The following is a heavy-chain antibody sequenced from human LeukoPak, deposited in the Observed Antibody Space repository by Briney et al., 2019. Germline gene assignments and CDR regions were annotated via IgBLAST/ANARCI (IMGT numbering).Heavy chain of an antibody. Sequence: SETLSLTCTVSGRSISSYYWSWIRQPPGKGLEWIGYIYYSRSTNYNPSLKSRVTISVDTSKNQFYLKLSSVTAEDTAVYYCARDYYDSSGYYYWNAFDIWGQGTMVTVSS. J-gene: IGHJ3*02. V-gene: IGHV4-59*01. CDR3: ARDYYDSSGYYYWNAFDI. D-gene: IGHD3-22*01. CDR1: GRSISSYY. CDR2: IYYSRST.